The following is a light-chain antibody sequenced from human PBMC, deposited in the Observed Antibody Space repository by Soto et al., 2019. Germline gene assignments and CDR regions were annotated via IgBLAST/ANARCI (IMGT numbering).Light chain of an antibody. J-gene: IGKJ1*01. Sequence: EILITQSPATLSVSPGERATLTCRASQSVSSNLAWYQQKPGQSPRLLIYGASTRDTDIPATFTGSGSGTEFTLTISRLQSDDIEVYYCQQYNKWPQTFGQGTKVDIK. CDR1: QSVSSN. CDR3: QQYNKWPQT. V-gene: IGKV3-15*01. CDR2: GAS.